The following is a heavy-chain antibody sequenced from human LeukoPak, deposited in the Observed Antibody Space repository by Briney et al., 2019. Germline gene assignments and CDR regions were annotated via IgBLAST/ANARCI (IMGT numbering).Heavy chain of an antibody. CDR3: ARGPTYYYDSSGYPTPFGFDY. CDR1: GFSFNNFG. D-gene: IGHD3-22*01. J-gene: IGHJ4*02. V-gene: IGHV3-23*01. Sequence: GGSLRLSCVASGFSFNNFGMSWVRQAPGKGLEWVSSISGTGGSTHYADSVKGRFTISRDNSKNTLYLQMNSLRAEDTAVYYCARGPTYYYDSSGYPTPFGFDYWGQGTLVTVSS. CDR2: ISGTGGST.